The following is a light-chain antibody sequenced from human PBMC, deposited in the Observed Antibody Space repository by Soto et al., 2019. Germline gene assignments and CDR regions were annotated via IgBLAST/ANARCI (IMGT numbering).Light chain of an antibody. CDR2: VAS. V-gene: IGKV3-15*01. CDR1: QSVSSN. CDR3: QQFSEWPLT. Sequence: EIVMTQSPATLSVSPGERATLSCRASQSVSSNLAWYQQKPGQAPRLLIYVASNRATGIPARFSGSGSGTEFTLTISSLQSEDFAVYYCQQFSEWPLTFGGGTKVEIK. J-gene: IGKJ4*01.